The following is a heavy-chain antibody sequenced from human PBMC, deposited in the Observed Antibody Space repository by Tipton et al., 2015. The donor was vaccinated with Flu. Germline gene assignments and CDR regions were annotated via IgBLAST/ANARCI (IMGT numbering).Heavy chain of an antibody. J-gene: IGHJ4*02. CDR2: IYYSGST. V-gene: IGHV4-59*08. CDR3: ARQPGYYDSGGYPSFDY. Sequence: TLSLTCTVSGGSISSYYWSWIRQPPGKGLEWIGYIYYSGSTNYNPSLKSRVTISVDTSKNQFSLKLSSVTAADTAVYYCARQPGYYDSGGYPSFDYWGQGTLVTVPS. D-gene: IGHD3-22*01. CDR1: GGSISSYY.